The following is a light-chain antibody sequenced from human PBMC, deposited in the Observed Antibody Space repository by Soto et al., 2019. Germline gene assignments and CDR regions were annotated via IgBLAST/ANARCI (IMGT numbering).Light chain of an antibody. Sequence: EVVLTQAPGTLSLSPGERATLSCRSSQSVNSNYLAWYQQKPGQAPRLLIHGATTRATGIPARFSGSGSGTEFTLTISSLQSEDFAVYYCQQYNNWPRTFGQGTKVDIK. J-gene: IGKJ1*01. CDR3: QQYNNWPRT. V-gene: IGKV3-15*01. CDR1: QSVNSN. CDR2: GAT.